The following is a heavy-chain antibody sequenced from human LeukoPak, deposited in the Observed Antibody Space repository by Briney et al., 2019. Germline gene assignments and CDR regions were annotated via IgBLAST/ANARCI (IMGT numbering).Heavy chain of an antibody. CDR3: ARVSNPPAPQQLDNDAFDI. V-gene: IGHV3-21*01. CDR1: GFPFRRYR. CDR2: ICSSSSYI. Sequence: GGPLRLFCSVSGFPFRRYRMHGVPEARGKGVEWGSYICSSSSYIYSADSVTGRFTISRDNAKNSLYLQMNSLRAEDTAVYYCARVSNPPAPQQLDNDAFDIWGQGTMVTVSS. D-gene: IGHD6-13*01. J-gene: IGHJ3*02.